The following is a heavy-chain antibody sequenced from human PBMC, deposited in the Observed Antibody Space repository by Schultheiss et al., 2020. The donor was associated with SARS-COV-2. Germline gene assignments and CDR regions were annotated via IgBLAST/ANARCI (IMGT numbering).Heavy chain of an antibody. CDR2: IYHSGST. J-gene: IGHJ5*02. CDR1: GYSISSGYY. D-gene: IGHD6-13*01. Sequence: GSLRLSCAVSGYSISSGYYWGWIRQPPGKGLEWIGSIYHSGSTYYNPSLKSRVTISVDTSKNQFSLKLSSVTAADTAVYYCAREAWAAGMGNWFDPWGQGTLVTVS. V-gene: IGHV4-38-2*02. CDR3: AREAWAAGMGNWFDP.